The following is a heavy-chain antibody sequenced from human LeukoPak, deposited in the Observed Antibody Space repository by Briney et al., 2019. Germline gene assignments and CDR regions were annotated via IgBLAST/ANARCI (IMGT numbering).Heavy chain of an antibody. D-gene: IGHD2-2*01. CDR2: ISWNSGSI. J-gene: IGHJ4*02. CDR1: GFTFSSYS. CDR3: AKSSGGYCSSTSCYVGGSFDY. V-gene: IGHV3-9*01. Sequence: GGSLRLSCAASGFTFSSYSMNWVRQAPGKGLEWVSGISWNSGSIGYADSVKGRFTISRDNAKNSLYLQMNSLRAEDTALYYCAKSSGGYCSSTSCYVGGSFDYWGQGTLVTVSS.